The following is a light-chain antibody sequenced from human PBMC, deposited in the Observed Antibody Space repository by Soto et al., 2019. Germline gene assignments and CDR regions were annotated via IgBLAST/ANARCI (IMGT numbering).Light chain of an antibody. V-gene: IGKV1-39*01. J-gene: IGKJ1*01. CDR2: AAS. Sequence: DIQMTQSPSSLSASVGDRVTITCRASKSISSYLNWYQQKPGKAPKLLIYAASSLQSGVPSRFSGSGSGTDFTLTISSLQPEDCATDYCQQSYSTPWTFGQGTKVEIK. CDR1: KSISSY. CDR3: QQSYSTPWT.